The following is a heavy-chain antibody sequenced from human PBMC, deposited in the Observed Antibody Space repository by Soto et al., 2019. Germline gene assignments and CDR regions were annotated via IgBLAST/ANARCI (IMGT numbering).Heavy chain of an antibody. J-gene: IGHJ6*02. V-gene: IGHV1-18*01. D-gene: IGHD2-8*01. Sequence: QGQLVQSGAEVKKPGASVKLSCKASGFTFSNYVLNWVRQAPGQGLEWMGWVSANNGHTNYAQNLQGRVSMTTDTSTSTAYMKMRGMTFDDTAVYYCAIDIESVTAKHFFYYYAMDVWGQGTTVTVSS. CDR2: VSANNGHT. CDR1: GFTFSNYV. CDR3: AIDIESVTAKHFFYYYAMDV.